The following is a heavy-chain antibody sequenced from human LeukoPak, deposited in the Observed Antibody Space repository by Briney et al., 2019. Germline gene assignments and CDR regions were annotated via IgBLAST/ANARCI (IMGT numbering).Heavy chain of an antibody. V-gene: IGHV4-34*01. Sequence: ASETLSLTCAVYGGSFSGYYWSWIRQPPGKGLEWIGEINHSGSTNYNPPLKSRVTISVDTSKNQFSLKLSSVTAADTAVYYCARRASGYYMDVWGKGTTVTVSS. CDR2: INHSGST. CDR3: ARRASGYYMDV. CDR1: GGSFSGYY. J-gene: IGHJ6*03. D-gene: IGHD6-19*01.